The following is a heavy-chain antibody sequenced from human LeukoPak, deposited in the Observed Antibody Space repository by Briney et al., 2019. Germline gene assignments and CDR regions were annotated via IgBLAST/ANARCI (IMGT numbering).Heavy chain of an antibody. D-gene: IGHD1-26*01. CDR1: GYTFPNYG. CDR3: ARGPVGTTDY. V-gene: IGHV1-8*01. Sequence: ASVPVSCKASGYTFPNYGIDWVRQATGHGLEWMGWMNPKSGDTAYAQKFQGRVTMTRDTSISTAYMEVSSLRSEDTAIYYCARGPVGTTDYWGQGTLVTVSS. J-gene: IGHJ4*02. CDR2: MNPKSGDT.